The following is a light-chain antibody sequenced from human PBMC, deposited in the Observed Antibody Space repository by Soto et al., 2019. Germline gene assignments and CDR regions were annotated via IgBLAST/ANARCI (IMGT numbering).Light chain of an antibody. J-gene: IGKJ1*01. Sequence: EIVMTQSPGNLSVPPGEGRTLSCRASQSVSSNLAWYQQKPGQAPRLLIYGATSRATGIPARFSGSGSGTEFALTISSLQSEDSAVYYCQQYNSWPRTVGQGTKVDIK. CDR1: QSVSSN. CDR3: QQYNSWPRT. V-gene: IGKV3-15*01. CDR2: GAT.